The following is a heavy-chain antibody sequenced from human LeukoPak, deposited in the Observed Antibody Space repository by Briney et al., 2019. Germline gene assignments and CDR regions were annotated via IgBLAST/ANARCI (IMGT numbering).Heavy chain of an antibody. J-gene: IGHJ4*02. V-gene: IGHV3-30*02. CDR1: GFTFSSYG. CDR2: IRYDGSKK. D-gene: IGHD3-3*01. Sequence: PGGSLRLSCAASGFTFSSYGMHWVRQAPGKGLEWVAFIRYDGSKKYYADSVKGQFTFSRDNSKNTLYLQMNSLRAEDTAVYYCARLREIPVFGVVTKSTSYFDYWGQGTLVTVSS. CDR3: ARLREIPVFGVVTKSTSYFDY.